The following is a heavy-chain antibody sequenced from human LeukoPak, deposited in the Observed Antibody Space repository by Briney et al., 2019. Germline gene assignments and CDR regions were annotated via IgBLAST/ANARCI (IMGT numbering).Heavy chain of an antibody. CDR2: INHSGST. D-gene: IGHD3-3*01. V-gene: IGHV4-34*01. J-gene: IGHJ4*02. CDR1: GGSFSGYS. Sequence: SETLSLTCAVYGGSFSGYSWSWIRQPPGKGLEWIGEINHSGSTDYNPSLKSRVTISVDTSKNQFSLKLSSVTAADTAVYYCARGRDEQSDSKYYFDYWGQGTLVTVSS. CDR3: ARGRDEQSDSKYYFDY.